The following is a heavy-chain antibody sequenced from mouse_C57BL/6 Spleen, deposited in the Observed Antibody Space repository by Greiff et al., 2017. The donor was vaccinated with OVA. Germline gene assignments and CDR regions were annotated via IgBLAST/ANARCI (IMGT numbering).Heavy chain of an antibody. Sequence: QVQLQQPGTELVKPGPSVKLSCKASGYTFTSYWMPWVKQGPGQGLEWIGTIIPTNGGSTYNEKFKSKATLTVDKSSSTAYMQLSSLTSEDSAVYYCARFGSNYLLAYWGQGTLVTVSA. CDR3: ARFGSNYLLAY. D-gene: IGHD2-5*01. CDR2: IIPTNGGS. V-gene: IGHV1-53*01. CDR1: GYTFTSYW. J-gene: IGHJ3*01.